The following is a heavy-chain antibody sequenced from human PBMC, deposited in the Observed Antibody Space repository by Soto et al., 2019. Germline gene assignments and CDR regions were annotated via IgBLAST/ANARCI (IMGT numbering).Heavy chain of an antibody. CDR1: GFALSSYA. J-gene: IGHJ4*02. D-gene: IGHD6-13*01. Sequence: GGSLRLSCAASGFALSSYAMSWVRQAPGKGLEWVSTISGSGDNTFYADSVKGRFTISRDNSKNTLYMPMSSLGAEDTAVYYCAKPYTSSWYGPFDYWGQGTLVTVSS. V-gene: IGHV3-23*01. CDR2: ISGSGDNT. CDR3: AKPYTSSWYGPFDY.